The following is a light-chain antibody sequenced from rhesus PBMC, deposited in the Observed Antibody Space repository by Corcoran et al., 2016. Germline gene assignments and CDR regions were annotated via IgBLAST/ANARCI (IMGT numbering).Light chain of an antibody. V-gene: IGKV1-22*01. CDR2: RAS. J-gene: IGKJ4*01. CDR1: QNIYTW. CDR3: QQHSVSPLI. Sequence: DIQMTQSPSSLSASGGDTVTITCRASQNIYTWLAWYQQKPGKAPKLLIYRASRLQSGVPSRVSGSGSGTDFTLTISSLQSEDFASYYCQQHSVSPLIFGGGTKVELK.